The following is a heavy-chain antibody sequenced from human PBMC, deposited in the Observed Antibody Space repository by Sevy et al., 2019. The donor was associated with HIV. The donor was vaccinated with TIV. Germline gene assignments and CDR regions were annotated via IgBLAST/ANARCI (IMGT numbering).Heavy chain of an antibody. CDR3: ARDKKAEFWSGTFDY. Sequence: GGSLRLSCAASGFTFSSYAMHWVRQAPGKGLEWVAVISYDGSNKYYADSVKGRFTISRDNSKNTLCLQMNSLRAEDRAVYYCARDKKAEFWSGTFDYWGQGTLVTVSS. V-gene: IGHV3-30-3*01. CDR2: ISYDGSNK. CDR1: GFTFSSYA. J-gene: IGHJ4*02. D-gene: IGHD3-3*01.